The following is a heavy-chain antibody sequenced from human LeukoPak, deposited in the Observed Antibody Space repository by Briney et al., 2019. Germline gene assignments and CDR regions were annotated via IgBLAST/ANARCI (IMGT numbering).Heavy chain of an antibody. CDR3: AGDSLVFTDRYYYYMDV. CDR2: IHYSGST. J-gene: IGHJ6*03. Sequence: GSLRLSCAASGFTVSSNYMSWVRQAPGKGLEWIGSIHYSGSTNYNPSLKSRVTISVYTSKNQFSLKLSSVTAADTAVYYCAGDSLVFTDRYYYYMDVWGKGTTVTISS. CDR1: GFTVSSNY. V-gene: IGHV4-59*02. D-gene: IGHD2-8*02.